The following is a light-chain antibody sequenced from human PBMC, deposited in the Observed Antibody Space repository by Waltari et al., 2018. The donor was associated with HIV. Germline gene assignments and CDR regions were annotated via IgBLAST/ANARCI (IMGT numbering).Light chain of an antibody. Sequence: QSALTQPPSASGSPGQSVATSCTGSSNDIGTYNFVSWYQHHPGKAPNLLIYDFTRRPPGIPDRFSGTKSGYTASLTVSDLQVEDEADYYCVSYTEKDTFLLFGGGTKLAV. J-gene: IGLJ2*01. V-gene: IGLV2-8*01. CDR3: VSYTEKDTFLL. CDR1: SNDIGTYNF. CDR2: DFT.